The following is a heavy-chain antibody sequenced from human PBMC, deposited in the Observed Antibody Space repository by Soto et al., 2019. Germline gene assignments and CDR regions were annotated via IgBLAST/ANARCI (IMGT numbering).Heavy chain of an antibody. Sequence: PXETLSLTCTVAGGSISSGGYYWSWIRQHPGKGLEWIGYIYYSGSTYYNPSLKSRVTISVDTSKNQFPLKLSSVTAADTAVYYCARNPENWNYYFDYWGQGTLVTVSS. CDR1: GGSISSGGYY. CDR3: ARNPENWNYYFDY. V-gene: IGHV4-31*03. J-gene: IGHJ4*02. D-gene: IGHD1-7*01. CDR2: IYYSGST.